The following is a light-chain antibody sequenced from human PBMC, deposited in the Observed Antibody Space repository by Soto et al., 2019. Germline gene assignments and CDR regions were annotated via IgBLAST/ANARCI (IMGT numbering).Light chain of an antibody. CDR3: QSADGRGSYV. J-gene: IGLJ1*01. V-gene: IGLV3-25*03. Sequence: SCELTQPPSVSGSPGQTARITCSGDALPRQFAHWYQQKPVQAPVMVIYKDIQRPSGIPERFSASSSGTTLTLTISGVQAEDGSDYYCQSADGRGSYVFGPGTKLTVL. CDR1: ALPRQF. CDR2: KDI.